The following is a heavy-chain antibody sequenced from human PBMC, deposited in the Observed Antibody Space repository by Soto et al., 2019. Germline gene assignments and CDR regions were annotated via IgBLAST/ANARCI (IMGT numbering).Heavy chain of an antibody. V-gene: IGHV3-33*01. D-gene: IGHD5-12*01. Sequence: QVQLVESGGGVVQPGRSLRLSCAASGFTFSSYGMHWVRQAPGKGLEWVAVIWYDGSNKWYADSVKGRFTIPRDNSKNTXYXXMTSLRAEDTAVYSCARDRGYSGYDSPRFYYGMDVWGQGTTVTVSS. CDR2: IWYDGSNK. CDR1: GFTFSSYG. J-gene: IGHJ6*02. CDR3: ARDRGYSGYDSPRFYYGMDV.